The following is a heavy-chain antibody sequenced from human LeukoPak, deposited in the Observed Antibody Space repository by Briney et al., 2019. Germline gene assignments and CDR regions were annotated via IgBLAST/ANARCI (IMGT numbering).Heavy chain of an antibody. D-gene: IGHD2-21*02. CDR2: ISYDGSNK. V-gene: IGHV3-30*04. J-gene: IGHJ6*03. CDR1: GFTFSSYA. Sequence: GGSLRLSCAASGFTFSSYAMHWVRQAPGKGLEWVAVISYDGSNKYYADSVKGRFTISRDNSKNTLYLQMNSLRAEDTAVYYCARESGDYYYYYYMDVRGKGTTVTVSS. CDR3: ARESGDYYYYYYMDV.